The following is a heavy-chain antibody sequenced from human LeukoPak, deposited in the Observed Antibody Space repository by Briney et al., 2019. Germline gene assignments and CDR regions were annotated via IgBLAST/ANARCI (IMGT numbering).Heavy chain of an antibody. D-gene: IGHD6-19*01. J-gene: IGHJ4*02. V-gene: IGHV4-38-2*02. Sequence: SETLSLTCTVSGYSISNNYYWDWIRQPPGKGLEWIGSIYHSGSTYYNPSLKSRVTISVDTSKNQFSLKLSSVAAADTAVYYCARAAEGKQWLVHYFDYWGQGTLVTVSS. CDR1: GYSISNNYY. CDR3: ARAAEGKQWLVHYFDY. CDR2: IYHSGST.